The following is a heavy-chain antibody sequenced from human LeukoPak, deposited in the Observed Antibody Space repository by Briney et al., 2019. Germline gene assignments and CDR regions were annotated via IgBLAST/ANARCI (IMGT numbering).Heavy chain of an antibody. J-gene: IGHJ4*02. CDR1: GFTFSSYS. CDR3: ARDETANYYDSSGFDY. CDR2: ISSSSSYI. D-gene: IGHD3-22*01. V-gene: IGHV3-21*01. Sequence: GGSLRLSCAASGFTFSSYSMNWVRQAPGKGLEWVSSISSSSSYIYCADSVKGRFTISRDNAKNSLYLQMNSLRAEDTAVYYCARDETANYYDSSGFDYWGQGTLVTVSS.